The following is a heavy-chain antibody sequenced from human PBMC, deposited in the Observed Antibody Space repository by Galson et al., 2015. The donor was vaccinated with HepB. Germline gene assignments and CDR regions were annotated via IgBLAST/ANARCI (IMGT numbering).Heavy chain of an antibody. V-gene: IGHV3-7*04. Sequence: LRLSCAASGFTFSSYWMNWVRQAPGKGLEWVANIKQDGSEKYYVDSVKGRFTISRDNAKNSQYLQMNSLRAEDTAVYYCARGYSNGYRIDYWGQGALVTVSS. CDR3: ARGYSNGYRIDY. J-gene: IGHJ4*02. D-gene: IGHD5-18*01. CDR1: GFTFSSYW. CDR2: IKQDGSEK.